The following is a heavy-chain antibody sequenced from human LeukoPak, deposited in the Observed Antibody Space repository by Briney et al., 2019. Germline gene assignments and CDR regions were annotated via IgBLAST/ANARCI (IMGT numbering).Heavy chain of an antibody. D-gene: IGHD6-13*01. CDR3: ARWGLNTAAGLPPDY. CDR1: GFTFSSYG. CDR2: ISASGGSI. Sequence: GGSLRLSCAASGFTFSSYGMNWVRQAPGKGLEWVSTISASGGSIYYADSVKGRFTISRDNAKNSLYLQMNSLRAEDTAVYYCARWGLNTAAGLPPDYWGQGTLVTVSS. J-gene: IGHJ4*02. V-gene: IGHV3-21*01.